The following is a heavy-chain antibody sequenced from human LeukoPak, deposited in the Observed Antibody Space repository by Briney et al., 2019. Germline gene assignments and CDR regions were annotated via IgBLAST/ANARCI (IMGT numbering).Heavy chain of an antibody. CDR2: IITIFGTA. CDR1: GGTFSSYA. D-gene: IGHD1-26*01. CDR3: ARDREGIVGATYGMDV. V-gene: IGHV1-69*13. J-gene: IGHJ6*02. Sequence: ASVKVSCKASGGTFSSYAMSWVRQAPGQGLEGMGGIITIFGTANYAQKLQGRVTINADESTSTAYMEVSRLRSEDTDVYYCARDREGIVGATYGMDVWGQGTTVTVSS.